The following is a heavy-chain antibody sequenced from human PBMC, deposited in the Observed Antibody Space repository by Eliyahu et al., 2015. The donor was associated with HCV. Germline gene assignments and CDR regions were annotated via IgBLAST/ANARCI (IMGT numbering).Heavy chain of an antibody. V-gene: IGHV4-59*01. D-gene: IGHD6-19*01. J-gene: IGHJ5*02. CDR3: ASGGGGIAVAGTGGWFDP. CDR2: IHSRGST. Sequence: QVQLQESXPGLVKPSETLSLTCTVXGGSIXXYYXSWIRXPPGKGLEWIGXIHSRGSTNYXPSLKSRVTISVDTSKNQFXLNLTSVTAADTAVYYCASGGGGIAVAGTGGWFDPWGQGTLVTVSS. CDR1: GGSIXXYY.